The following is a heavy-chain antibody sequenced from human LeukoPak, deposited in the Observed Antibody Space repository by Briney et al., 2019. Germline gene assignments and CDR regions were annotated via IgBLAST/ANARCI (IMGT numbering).Heavy chain of an antibody. D-gene: IGHD6-19*01. CDR2: FDPEDGET. CDR1: GYTLTELS. V-gene: IGHV1-24*01. Sequence: ASVKVSCKVSGYTLTELSMHWVRQAPGKGLEWMGGFDPEDGETIYAQKFQGRVTMTEDTSTDTAYMELSSLRSEDTAVYYCATSAGYSGGWYRNYYYGMDVWGQGTTVTVSS. J-gene: IGHJ6*02. CDR3: ATSAGYSGGWYRNYYYGMDV.